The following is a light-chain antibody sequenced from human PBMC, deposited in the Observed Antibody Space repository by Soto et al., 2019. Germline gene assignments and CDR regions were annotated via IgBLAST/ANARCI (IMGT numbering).Light chain of an antibody. CDR3: LQYSGFPYT. CDR1: QHVNVF. J-gene: IGKJ2*01. CDR2: KAS. V-gene: IGKV1-5*03. Sequence: DIQMTQSPSTLSASVGDRVVITCRASQHVNVFLSWFQQKPGTATKLLIYKASILERGVPSRFSGGGSGTEFPLTISSLQPDDFASYFCLQYSGFPYTFGPGNKLDI.